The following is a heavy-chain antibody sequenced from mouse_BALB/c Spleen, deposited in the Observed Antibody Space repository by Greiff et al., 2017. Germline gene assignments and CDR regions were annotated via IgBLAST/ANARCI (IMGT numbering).Heavy chain of an antibody. D-gene: IGHD4-1*01. CDR3: ARGGISGTGYFDY. Sequence: EVQLQQSGPELVKPGASVKMSCKASGYTFTSYVMHWVKQKPGQGLEWIGYINPYNDGTKYNEKFKGKATLTSDKSSSTAYMELSSLTSEDSAVYYCARGGISGTGYFDYWGQGTTLTVSS. V-gene: IGHV1-14*01. CDR1: GYTFTSYV. J-gene: IGHJ2*01. CDR2: INPYNDGT.